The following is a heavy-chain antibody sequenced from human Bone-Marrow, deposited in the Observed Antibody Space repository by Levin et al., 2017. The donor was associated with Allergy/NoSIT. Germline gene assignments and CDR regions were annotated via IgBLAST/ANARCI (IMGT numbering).Heavy chain of an antibody. CDR1: GGSISSGGYY. V-gene: IGHV4-31*02. CDR2: IYYSGST. D-gene: IGHD2-15*01. Sequence: SETLSLTCTVSGGSISSGGYYWSWIRQHPGKGLEWIGYIYYSGSTYYNPSLKSRVTISVDTSKNQFSLKLSSVTAADTAVYYCARGSADSGGSCYIDYWGQGTLVTVSS. CDR3: ARGSADSGGSCYIDY. J-gene: IGHJ4*02.